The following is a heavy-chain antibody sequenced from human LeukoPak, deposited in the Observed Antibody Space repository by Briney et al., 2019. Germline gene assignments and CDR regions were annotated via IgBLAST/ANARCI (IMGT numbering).Heavy chain of an antibody. CDR1: GDSISRSSYY. D-gene: IGHD4-17*01. Sequence: SETLSLTCTVSGDSISRSSYYWGWIRQPPGKGLEWIESMYYSGSTYYNPSLKSRVTISVDTSKNQFSLKLSSVTAADTAVYYCARATVTTLGFDYWGQGTLVTVSS. J-gene: IGHJ4*02. CDR2: MYYSGST. CDR3: ARATVTTLGFDY. V-gene: IGHV4-39*07.